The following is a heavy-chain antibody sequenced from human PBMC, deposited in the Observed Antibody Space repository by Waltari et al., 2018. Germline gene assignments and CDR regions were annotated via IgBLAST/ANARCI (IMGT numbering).Heavy chain of an antibody. CDR3: ARRVGGGVDAFDI. D-gene: IGHD3-16*01. J-gene: IGHJ3*02. Sequence: QVQLVQSGAEVKKPGDSVKVSCKASGYTFTGYYMHWVRQAPGQGLEGMGPINPNSGGTNYAQKFQGRVTMTRDTSISTAYMELSRLRSDDTAVYYCARRVGGGVDAFDIWGQGTMVTVSS. CDR1: GYTFTGYY. CDR2: INPNSGGT. V-gene: IGHV1-2*06.